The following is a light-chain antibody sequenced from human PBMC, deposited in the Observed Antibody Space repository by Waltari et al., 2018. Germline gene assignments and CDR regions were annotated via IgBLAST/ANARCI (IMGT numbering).Light chain of an antibody. J-gene: IGKJ1*01. Sequence: EIVLTQSPGTLSFSPGERATLSCRASQSVSRALAWSQQKPGQAPRLLIYAASTRATGVPDRFSGSGSGTDFSLTISRLDPEDFAVYYCQHYVNLPVTFGQGTKVEI. CDR2: AAS. CDR3: QHYVNLPVT. CDR1: QSVSRA. V-gene: IGKV3-20*01.